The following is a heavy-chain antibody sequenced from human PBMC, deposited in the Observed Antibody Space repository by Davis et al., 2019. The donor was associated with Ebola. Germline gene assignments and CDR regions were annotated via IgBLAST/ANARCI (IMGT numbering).Heavy chain of an antibody. CDR2: IRSKANSYAT. Sequence: LRLSCAASGFTFSGSAMHWVRQASGKGLEWVGRIRSKANSYATAYAASVKGRFTISRDDSKNTAYLQMNSLKTEDTAVYYCTSSAVAGTYDYWGQGTLVTVSS. V-gene: IGHV3-73*01. CDR3: TSSAVAGTYDY. J-gene: IGHJ4*02. CDR1: GFTFSGSA. D-gene: IGHD6-19*01.